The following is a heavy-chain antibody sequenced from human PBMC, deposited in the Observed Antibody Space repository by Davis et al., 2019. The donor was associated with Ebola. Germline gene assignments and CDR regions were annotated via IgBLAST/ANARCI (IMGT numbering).Heavy chain of an antibody. CDR2: ITSSGDYT. J-gene: IGHJ6*04. CDR3: AKVVAAAAGRYYYYAMDV. Sequence: GESLKISCEASGFTFRTYGMNLVRQAPGKGLEWVSFITSSGDYTYYADSVKGRFTISRDNAKHSLILQMNSLRAEDSAVYYCAKVVAAAAGRYYYYAMDVWGEGATVTVSS. D-gene: IGHD6-13*01. V-gene: IGHV3-21*06. CDR1: GFTFRTYG.